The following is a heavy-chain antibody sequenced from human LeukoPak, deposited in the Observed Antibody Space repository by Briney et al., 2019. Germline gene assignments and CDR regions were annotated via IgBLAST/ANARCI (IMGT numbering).Heavy chain of an antibody. J-gene: IGHJ4*02. CDR2: IYYSGST. D-gene: IGHD2-21*01. Sequence: SETLTLTCTVSGGSISSNYWTWVRQPPGKGLVWIGHIYYSGSTTYNPSLMSRVTISVDTSKYQNDLTLSPVTAGVTAVYCCARGVFPYGLWGEGTLVTVLS. CDR3: ARGVFPYGL. V-gene: IGHV4-59*01. CDR1: GGSISSNY.